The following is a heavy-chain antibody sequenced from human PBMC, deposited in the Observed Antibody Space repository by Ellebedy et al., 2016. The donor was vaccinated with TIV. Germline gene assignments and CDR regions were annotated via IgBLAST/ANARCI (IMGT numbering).Heavy chain of an antibody. CDR3: ARVRRGSSGMDV. CDR1: GYTFTANY. CDR2: INPDSGVT. J-gene: IGHJ6*02. V-gene: IGHV1-2*02. Sequence: ASVKVSCKASGYTFTANYIHWVRQAPGQGLEWMGWINPDSGVTKFAQKFQGRVTMTSDTSVTTVYMELSRLEVDDTAVYYCARVRRGSSGMDVWGQGTTVIVS. D-gene: IGHD6-13*01.